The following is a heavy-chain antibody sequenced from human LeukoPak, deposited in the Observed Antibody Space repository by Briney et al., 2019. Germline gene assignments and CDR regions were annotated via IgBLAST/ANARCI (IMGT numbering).Heavy chain of an antibody. J-gene: IGHJ5*02. Sequence: WASVTVSFTSSGYTFTGYYMHWVRHAPAQGLELMGWINPNSGGTNYAQKFQGRVTMTRDTSISTAYMELSRLRSDDTAVYYCARDSVVVTATNWFDPWGQGTLVTVSS. V-gene: IGHV1-2*02. D-gene: IGHD2-21*02. CDR1: GYTFTGYY. CDR3: ARDSVVVTATNWFDP. CDR2: INPNSGGT.